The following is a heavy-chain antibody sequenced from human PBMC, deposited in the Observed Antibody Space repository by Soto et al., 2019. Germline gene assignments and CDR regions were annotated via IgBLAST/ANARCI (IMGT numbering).Heavy chain of an antibody. CDR1: GGSISSYY. CDR2: IYYSGST. V-gene: IGHV4-59*01. Sequence: SETLSLTCTVSGGSISSYYWSWIRQPPGKGLEWIGYIYYSGSTNYNPSLKSRVTISVDTSKNQFSLKLSSVTAADTAVYYCAGSVRGYSYGADYWGQGTLVTVSS. J-gene: IGHJ4*02. CDR3: AGSVRGYSYGADY. D-gene: IGHD5-18*01.